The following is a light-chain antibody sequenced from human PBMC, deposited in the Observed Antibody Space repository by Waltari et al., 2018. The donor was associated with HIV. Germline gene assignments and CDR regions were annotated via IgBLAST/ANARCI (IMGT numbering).Light chain of an antibody. Sequence: DVVMTQSPDSLAVSLGDRATINCKSSQTVLYSSNNETYIDWYQKKMGQPPKLLISWASTGEAGVPDRFSGSGSGTDFTLTITGLQAEDVALYYCQQYYTSPLTFGPGTRVNVK. V-gene: IGKV4-1*01. CDR2: WAS. CDR3: QQYYTSPLT. CDR1: QTVLYSSNNETY. J-gene: IGKJ3*01.